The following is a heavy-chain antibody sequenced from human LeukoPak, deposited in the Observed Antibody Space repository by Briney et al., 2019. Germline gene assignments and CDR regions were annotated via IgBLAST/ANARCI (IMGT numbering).Heavy chain of an antibody. Sequence: ASVKVSCKASGYTFTSYGISWVRQAPGQGLEWMGWISAYNGNTNYAQKLQGRVTMTTDTSTSTAYMELRSLRSDDTAVYYCARGWDYYDSSGYFNGYFDYWGQGTLVTVSS. V-gene: IGHV1-18*01. CDR3: ARGWDYYDSSGYFNGYFDY. CDR1: GYTFTSYG. J-gene: IGHJ4*02. CDR2: ISAYNGNT. D-gene: IGHD3-22*01.